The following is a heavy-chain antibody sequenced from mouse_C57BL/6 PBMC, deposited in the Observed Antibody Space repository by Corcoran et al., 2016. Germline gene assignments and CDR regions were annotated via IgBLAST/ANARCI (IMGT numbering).Heavy chain of an antibody. CDR2: INTYSGVP. CDR3: ARRDCGSSYRYWYFDV. V-gene: IGHV9-3*01. J-gene: IGHJ1*03. CDR1: GYTFTTYG. D-gene: IGHD1-1*01. Sequence: QIQLVQSGPELKKPGETVKISCKASGYTFTTYGMSWVKQAPGKGLKWMGWINTYSGVPTYADDFKGRFAFSLETSASTAYLQINNLKNEDTATYFCARRDCGSSYRYWYFDVWGTGTTVTVYS.